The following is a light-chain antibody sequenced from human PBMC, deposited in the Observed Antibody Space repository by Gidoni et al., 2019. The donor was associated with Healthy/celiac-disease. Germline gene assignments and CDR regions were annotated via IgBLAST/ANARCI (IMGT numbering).Light chain of an antibody. CDR1: QSVLYSYNNKSY. J-gene: IGKJ1*01. Sequence: DIVMTQSPDFLAVSLGERATINCKSSQSVLYSYNNKSYLAWYQQKPGQPPKLLIYGASTRESGVPDRFSGSGSGTDFTLTISSLQAEDVAVYYCQQYYSTPRTFGQGTKVEIK. CDR2: GAS. CDR3: QQYYSTPRT. V-gene: IGKV4-1*01.